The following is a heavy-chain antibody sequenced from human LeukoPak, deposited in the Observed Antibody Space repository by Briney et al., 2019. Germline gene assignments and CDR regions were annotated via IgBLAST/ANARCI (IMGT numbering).Heavy chain of an antibody. Sequence: PSETLSLTCTVSGGSISSYYWSWIRQPPGKGLEWIGYIYNSGSTNYNPSLKSRVTISVDTSKNQFSLRLTSVTAADTALYFCARDPAGWEQRHGPTDAFDMWGRGTVVTVSS. D-gene: IGHD1-26*01. CDR1: GGSISSYY. CDR2: IYNSGST. V-gene: IGHV4-59*12. J-gene: IGHJ3*02. CDR3: ARDPAGWEQRHGPTDAFDM.